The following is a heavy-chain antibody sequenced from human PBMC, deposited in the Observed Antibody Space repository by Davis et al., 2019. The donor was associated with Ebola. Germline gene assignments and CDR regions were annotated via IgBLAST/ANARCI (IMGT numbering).Heavy chain of an antibody. J-gene: IGHJ3*02. D-gene: IGHD5-18*01. Sequence: MPSETLSLTCTVSGGSISSYYWSWIRQPPGKGLEWIGYIYYSGSTNYNPSLKSRVTISVDTSKNHFSLKLSSVTAADTAVYYCARGYIYDGDAFDIWGRGTMVAVPS. CDR2: IYYSGST. V-gene: IGHV4-59*01. CDR1: GGSISSYY. CDR3: ARGYIYDGDAFDI.